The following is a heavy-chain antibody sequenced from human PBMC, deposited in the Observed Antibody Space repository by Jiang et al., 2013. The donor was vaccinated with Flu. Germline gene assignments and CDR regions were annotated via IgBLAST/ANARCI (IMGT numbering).Heavy chain of an antibody. CDR1: GGSISSYY. Sequence: PGLVKPSETLSLTCTVSGGSISSYYWSWIRQPPGKGLEWIGYIYYSGSTNYNPSLKSRVTISVDTSKNQFSLKLSSVTAADTAVYYCARDGGRSSSFFDWFDPWGQGTLVTVSS. V-gene: IGHV4-59*01. J-gene: IGHJ5*02. CDR3: ARDGGRSSSFFDWFDP. CDR2: IYYSGST. D-gene: IGHD6-6*01.